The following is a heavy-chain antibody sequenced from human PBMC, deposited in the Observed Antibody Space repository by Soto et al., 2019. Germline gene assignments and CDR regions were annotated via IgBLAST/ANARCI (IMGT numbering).Heavy chain of an antibody. J-gene: IGHJ6*02. CDR3: AGVYYDILTGYFKPYYYGMDV. CDR2: IIPIFGTA. CDR1: GGTFSSYA. D-gene: IGHD3-9*01. V-gene: IGHV1-69*06. Sequence: SVKVSCKASGGTFSSYAISWVRQAPGQGLEWMGGIIPIFGTANYAQKFQGRVTITADKSTSTAYMELSSLRSEDTAVYYCAGVYYDILTGYFKPYYYGMDVWGQGTTVTVSS.